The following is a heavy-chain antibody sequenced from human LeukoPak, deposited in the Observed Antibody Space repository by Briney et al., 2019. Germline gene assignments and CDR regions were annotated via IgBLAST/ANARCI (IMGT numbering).Heavy chain of an antibody. D-gene: IGHD1-26*01. CDR3: ASGVSIVGATTHYYYYMDV. Sequence: GASVEVSCKASGYTFTGYYMHWVRQAPGQGLEWMGWINPNSGGTNYAQKFQGRVTMTRDTSISTAYMELSRLRSDDTAVYYCASGVSIVGATTHYYYYMDVWGKGTTVTVSS. V-gene: IGHV1-2*02. CDR2: INPNSGGT. CDR1: GYTFTGYY. J-gene: IGHJ6*03.